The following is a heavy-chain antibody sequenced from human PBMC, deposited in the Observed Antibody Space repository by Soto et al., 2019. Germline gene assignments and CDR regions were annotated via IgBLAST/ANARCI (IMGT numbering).Heavy chain of an antibody. V-gene: IGHV1-3*01. J-gene: IGHJ4*02. CDR1: GYTFTDHA. D-gene: IGHD1-1*01. Sequence: QVQLVQSGAEVRKSGASVKIACKASGYTFTDHAVHWVRQASRQGLEWIGWINVGNGNTKYSQTFQGRVTISRDTSASTAYMELNSLESKDTAVYYCAKRTGRYFDYWGQGSLVTVSS. CDR3: AKRTGRYFDY. CDR2: INVGNGNT.